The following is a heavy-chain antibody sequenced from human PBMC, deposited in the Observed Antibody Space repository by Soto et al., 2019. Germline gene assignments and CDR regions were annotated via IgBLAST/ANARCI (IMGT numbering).Heavy chain of an antibody. Sequence: PSETLSLTCTVSGGSISSYYWSWIRQPPGKGLEWIGYIYYSGSTNYNPSLKSRVTISVDTSKNQFSLKLSSVTAADTAVYYCARPYCSGGSCHFDYWGQGTPVTVSS. D-gene: IGHD2-15*01. CDR3: ARPYCSGGSCHFDY. J-gene: IGHJ4*02. CDR1: GGSISSYY. V-gene: IGHV4-59*08. CDR2: IYYSGST.